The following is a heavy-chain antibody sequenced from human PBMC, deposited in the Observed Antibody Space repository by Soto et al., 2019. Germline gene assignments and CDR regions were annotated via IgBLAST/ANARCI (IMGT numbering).Heavy chain of an antibody. Sequence: EVQLVESGGGLVQPGGSLKLSCAASGFTFSGSAIHWVRQASGKGLEWVGRIRDKVNKYATAYAASVTGRFTISRDDSKNMAYLQMNSLKTDDTAVYYCGYDFWSGYYSVGQTSGMDVWGQVTTVTVSS. J-gene: IGHJ6*02. D-gene: IGHD3-3*01. CDR2: IRDKVNKYAT. V-gene: IGHV3-73*02. CDR1: GFTFSGSA. CDR3: GYDFWSGYYSVGQTSGMDV.